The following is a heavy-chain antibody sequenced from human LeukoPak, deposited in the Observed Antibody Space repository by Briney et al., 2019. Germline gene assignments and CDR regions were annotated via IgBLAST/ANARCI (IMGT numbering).Heavy chain of an antibody. CDR1: GFSFSDYY. J-gene: IGHJ6*02. Sequence: GGSLRLSCSASGFSFSDYYMSWIRKAPGKGLEWISYISLIGTTIYYADSVKGRFTISRDNAKSSLYLQMNSLRAEGTAVYYCARDYYGSGSLGVWGQGTTVTVSS. CDR3: ARDYYGSGSLGV. V-gene: IGHV3-11*01. D-gene: IGHD3-10*01. CDR2: ISLIGTTI.